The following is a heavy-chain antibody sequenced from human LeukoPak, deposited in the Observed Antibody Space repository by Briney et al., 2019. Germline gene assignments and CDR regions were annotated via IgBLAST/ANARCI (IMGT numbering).Heavy chain of an antibody. Sequence: GGSLRLSCAASGFTFSNYAINWVRQAPGKGLEWVSSISSRSTYIYYADSVKGRFTISRDNAKNSLYLQMNSLRVEDTAVHYCARDQLGFDYWGQGTLVTVSS. CDR1: GFTFSNYA. D-gene: IGHD1-1*01. J-gene: IGHJ4*02. CDR3: ARDQLGFDY. V-gene: IGHV3-21*06. CDR2: ISSRSTYI.